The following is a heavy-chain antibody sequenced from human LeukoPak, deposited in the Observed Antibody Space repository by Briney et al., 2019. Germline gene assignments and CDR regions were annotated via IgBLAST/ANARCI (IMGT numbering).Heavy chain of an antibody. CDR2: IWYDGSNK. J-gene: IGHJ4*02. Sequence: GRSLRLSCAASGFTFSSYGMHWVRQAPGKGLEWVAVIWYDGSNKYYADSVKGRFTISRDNSKNTLYLQMNSLRAEDTAVYYCAREGSCSSTSCYSLDYWGQGNLVTVSS. D-gene: IGHD2-2*01. CDR3: AREGSCSSTSCYSLDY. CDR1: GFTFSSYG. V-gene: IGHV3-33*01.